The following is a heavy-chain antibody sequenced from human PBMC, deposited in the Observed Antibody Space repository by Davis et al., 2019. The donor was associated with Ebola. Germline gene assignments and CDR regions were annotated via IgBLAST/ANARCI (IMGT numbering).Heavy chain of an antibody. CDR2: IRSKANRYAT. Sequence: GESLKISCAASGFTFSGPAMHWFRQASGKGLEWVGRIRSKANRYATAYAASVKGRLTISRDDSKNTAYLQMNSLKTEDTAVYYCICSQQPFDYWGQGTLVTVSS. V-gene: IGHV3-73*01. J-gene: IGHJ4*02. CDR1: GFTFSGPA. CDR3: ICSQQPFDY. D-gene: IGHD3-10*02.